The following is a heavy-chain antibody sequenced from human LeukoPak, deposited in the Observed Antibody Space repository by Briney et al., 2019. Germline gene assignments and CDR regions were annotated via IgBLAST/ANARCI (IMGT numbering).Heavy chain of an antibody. CDR1: GFTFSNYA. J-gene: IGHJ3*01. CDR2: ITISGKTA. CDR3: AKDIQLST. D-gene: IGHD5-24*01. V-gene: IGHV3-23*01. Sequence: PGGSLRLSCLASGFTFSNYAMSWVRQAPGKGLEWVSGITISGKTAYYADSVKGRFTISRDNSKNTLSLQMNSLRVEDTAMYFCAKDIQLSTWGLGTMVTVSS.